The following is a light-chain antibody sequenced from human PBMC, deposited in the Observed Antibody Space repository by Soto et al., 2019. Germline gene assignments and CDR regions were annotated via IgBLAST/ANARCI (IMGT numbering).Light chain of an antibody. V-gene: IGKV1-5*01. Sequence: IRMTQSPSSLSASTGDRVTITCRASQGISSWLAWYQQKPGKAPKLLIYDASSLESGVPSRFSGSGSGTEFTLTISSLQPDDFATYYCQQYNSYSQRTFGQGTKVDIK. J-gene: IGKJ1*01. CDR3: QQYNSYSQRT. CDR1: QGISSW. CDR2: DAS.